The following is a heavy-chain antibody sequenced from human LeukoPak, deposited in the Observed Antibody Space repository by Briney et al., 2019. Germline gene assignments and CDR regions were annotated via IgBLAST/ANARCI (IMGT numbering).Heavy chain of an antibody. CDR1: GFTFSNYG. V-gene: IGHV3-30*18. CDR2: ISYDGSNK. Sequence: GGSLRLSCAASGFTFSNYGMHWVRQAPGKGLEWVAVISYDGSNKYYADSVKGRFTISRDNSKNTLYLQMNSLRAEDTALYYCAKDQDHCTYGVCQGIDYWGQGMLVTVSS. CDR3: AKDQDHCTYGVCQGIDY. D-gene: IGHD2-8*01. J-gene: IGHJ4*02.